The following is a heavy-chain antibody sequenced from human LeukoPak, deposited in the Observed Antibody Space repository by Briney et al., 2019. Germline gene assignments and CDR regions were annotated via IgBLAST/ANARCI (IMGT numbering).Heavy chain of an antibody. V-gene: IGHV3-48*01. Sequence: GGSLRLSCAASGFTFSSYSMNWVRQAPGKGLEWVSYISSRSSTIYYADSVKGRFTISRDNAKNSLYLQMNSLRAEDTAVYYCARGTDWNYEYWGQGTLVTVSS. J-gene: IGHJ4*02. D-gene: IGHD1-7*01. CDR3: ARGTDWNYEY. CDR2: ISSRSSTI. CDR1: GFTFSSYS.